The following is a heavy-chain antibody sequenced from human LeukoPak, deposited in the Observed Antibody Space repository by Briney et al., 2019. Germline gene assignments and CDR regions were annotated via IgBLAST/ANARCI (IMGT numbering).Heavy chain of an antibody. D-gene: IGHD2-15*01. J-gene: IGHJ5*02. CDR1: GFTFSNYA. CDR2: ISNGGVG. Sequence: GGSLRLSCAASGFTFSNYAMSWVRQAPGKGLEWVSAISNGGVGYYTDSVKGLFTIFRDNSKNTLDLQMNSLRAEDTAVYYCARVLGYCSGGSCYSSHNWFDPWGQGTLVTVSS. V-gene: IGHV3-23*01. CDR3: ARVLGYCSGGSCYSSHNWFDP.